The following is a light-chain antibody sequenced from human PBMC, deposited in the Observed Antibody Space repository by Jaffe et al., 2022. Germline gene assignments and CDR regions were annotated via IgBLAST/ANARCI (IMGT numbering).Light chain of an antibody. CDR3: SSYTSSRTLDVV. CDR2: DVS. CDR1: AGDVGGYNF. Sequence: QSALTQPASVSGSPGQSITISCTGTAGDVGGYNFVSWYQQYPGKAPKLMIYDVSSRPSGVSNRFSASKSGNTASLTISGLQAEDEADYYCSSYTSSRTLDVVFGGGTKVTVL. J-gene: IGLJ2*01. V-gene: IGLV2-14*03.